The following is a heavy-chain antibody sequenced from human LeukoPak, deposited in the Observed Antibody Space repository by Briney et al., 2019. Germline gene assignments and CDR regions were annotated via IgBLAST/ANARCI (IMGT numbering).Heavy chain of an antibody. CDR3: AKDADYGDYAGPWYFDL. J-gene: IGHJ2*01. D-gene: IGHD4-17*01. CDR1: GFTFSSYS. V-gene: IGHV3-21*01. CDR2: ISSGSSYI. Sequence: GGSLRLSCAASGFTFSSYSMNWVRQAPGKGLEWVSSISSGSSYIYYADLVKGRFTISRDNAKNSLYLQMNSLRAEDTAVYYCAKDADYGDYAGPWYFDLWGRGTLVTVSS.